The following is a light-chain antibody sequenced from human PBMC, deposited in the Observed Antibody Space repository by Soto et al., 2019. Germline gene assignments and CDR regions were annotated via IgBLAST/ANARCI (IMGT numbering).Light chain of an antibody. Sequence: QSVLTQPASVSGSPVQSITIPCTGTNSDVGGYNYVSWYQHHPGKAPKLMIYEVFNRPSGVSSRFSGSKSGSTASLTISGLQAEDEADYYCSSYTTTNTLYVFGTGTKVTVL. V-gene: IGLV2-14*01. CDR3: SSYTTTNTLYV. J-gene: IGLJ1*01. CDR1: NSDVGGYNY. CDR2: EVF.